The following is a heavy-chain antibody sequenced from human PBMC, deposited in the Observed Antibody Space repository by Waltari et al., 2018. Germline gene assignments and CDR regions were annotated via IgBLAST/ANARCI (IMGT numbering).Heavy chain of an antibody. J-gene: IGHJ4*02. CDR3: AGHPRDGYIYYFDY. CDR2: IYYSGST. CDR1: GGSISSYY. D-gene: IGHD5-12*01. V-gene: IGHV4-59*01. Sequence: QVQLQESGPGLVKPSETLSLTCTVSGGSISSYYWSWIRQPPGKGLEWIGYIYYSGSTNYHPSLKSRVTISVDTSKNQFSLKLSSVTAADTAVYYCAGHPRDGYIYYFDYWGQGTLVTVSS.